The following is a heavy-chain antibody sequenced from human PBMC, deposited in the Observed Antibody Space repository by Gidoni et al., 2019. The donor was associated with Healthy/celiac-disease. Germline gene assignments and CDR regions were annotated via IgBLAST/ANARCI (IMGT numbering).Heavy chain of an antibody. CDR2: IDWDDDK. D-gene: IGHD3-22*01. CDR3: ARIPLYYYDSSGYYHYYGMDV. V-gene: IGHV2-70*01. J-gene: IGHJ6*02. CDR1: GFSLSTSGLC. Sequence: QVTLRESGPALVKPTQTLTLTCTFSGFSLSTSGLCVSWIRQPPGKALEWLALIDWDDDKYYSTSLKTRLTISKDTSKNQVVLTMTKMDPVDTATYYCARIPLYYYDSSGYYHYYGMDVWGQGTTVTVSS.